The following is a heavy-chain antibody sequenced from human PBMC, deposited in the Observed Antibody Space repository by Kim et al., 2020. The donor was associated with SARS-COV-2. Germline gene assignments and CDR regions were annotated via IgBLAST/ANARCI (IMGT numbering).Heavy chain of an antibody. CDR2: LSGSGVT. V-gene: IGHV3-23*01. CDR3: VQCSDCRVVMCYSCPLLGGREPHVLVSSDSTQGKSVFPRAPCSRSTAERTAALGCLVKEYF. D-gene: IGHD2-15*01. Sequence: GGSLRLSCAASGFEFSFSSYGMNWVRQAPGKGLEWVSSLSGSGVTNYADSVKGRFIVSRDNSWKMLYLQMNSLRAEDTGIYYCVQCSDCRVVMCYSCPLLGGREPHVLVSSDSTQGKSVFPRAPCSRSTAERTAALGCLVKEYF. J-gene: IGHJ1*01. CDR1: GFEFSFSSYG.